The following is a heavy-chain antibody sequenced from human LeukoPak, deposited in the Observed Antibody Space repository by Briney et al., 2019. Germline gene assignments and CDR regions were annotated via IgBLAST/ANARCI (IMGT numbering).Heavy chain of an antibody. D-gene: IGHD1-1*01. CDR2: INSDGSST. J-gene: IGHJ4*02. CDR3: AGDGGLERYFDY. Sequence: PGGSLRLPCAASGFTFSNYWMHWVRQAPGKGLVWVSRINSDGSSTSYSDSVKGRVTISRDNAKNTLYLQMNSLRAEDTAVYYCAGDGGLERYFDYWGQGTLVTVSS. CDR1: GFTFSNYW. V-gene: IGHV3-74*01.